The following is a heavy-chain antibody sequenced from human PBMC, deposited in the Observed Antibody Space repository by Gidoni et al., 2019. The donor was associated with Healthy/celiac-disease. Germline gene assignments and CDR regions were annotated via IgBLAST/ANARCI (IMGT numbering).Heavy chain of an antibody. CDR1: GGSFSGYY. D-gene: IGHD1-20*01. J-gene: IGHJ5*02. CDR3: ARRNVHITFRRNWFDP. CDR2: INHSGST. Sequence: QVQLQQWGAGLLKPSETLSLTCAVYGGSFSGYYWSWIRQPPGKGLEWIGEINHSGSTNYNPSLKSRVTISVDTSKNQFSLKLSSVTAADTAVYYCARRNVHITFRRNWFDPWGQGTLVTVSS. V-gene: IGHV4-34*01.